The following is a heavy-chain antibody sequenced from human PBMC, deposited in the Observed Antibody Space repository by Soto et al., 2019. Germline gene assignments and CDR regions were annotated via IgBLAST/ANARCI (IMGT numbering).Heavy chain of an antibody. J-gene: IGHJ4*02. CDR2: IYGDGTT. D-gene: IGHD5-12*01. CDR1: GFTVSLNY. CDR3: ARGGYSGFRGYFEY. Sequence: EVQVVQSGGGLIQPGGSLRLSCAASGFTVSLNYMSWVRQAPGKGLEWVSVIYGDGTTYYTDSVRGRFTISRDSSKNTWYLQMNSLRVEDTAVYYCARGGYSGFRGYFEYWGQGTLVTVSS. V-gene: IGHV3-53*01.